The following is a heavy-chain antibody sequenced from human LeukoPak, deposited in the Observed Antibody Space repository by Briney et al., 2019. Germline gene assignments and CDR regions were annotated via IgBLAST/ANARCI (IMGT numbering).Heavy chain of an antibody. D-gene: IGHD3-3*01. CDR1: GYTFTAYY. CDR2: INPSGGST. V-gene: IGHV1-46*01. CDR3: ARVGIFGVVNDY. J-gene: IGHJ4*02. Sequence: GASVKVSCKASGYTFTAYYIHWVRQAPGQGLEWMGIINPSGGSTSYAQKFQGRVTMTRDMSTSTVYMELSSLRSEDTAVYYCARVGIFGVVNDYWGQGTLVTVSS.